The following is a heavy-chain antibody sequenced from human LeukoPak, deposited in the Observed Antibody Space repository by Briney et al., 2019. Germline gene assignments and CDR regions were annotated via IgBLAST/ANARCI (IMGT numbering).Heavy chain of an antibody. CDR1: GYTFTSYG. CDR2: ISANNGNT. V-gene: IGHV1-18*01. Sequence: GASVKVSCKASGYTFTSYGISRVRQAPGQGLEWLGWISANNGNTNYAQKLQGRVTMTIDSPTSTAYMELRSLRSDDTAVYYCARDKISMIGPNALDIWGQGTMVTVSS. J-gene: IGHJ3*02. D-gene: IGHD3-22*01. CDR3: ARDKISMIGPNALDI.